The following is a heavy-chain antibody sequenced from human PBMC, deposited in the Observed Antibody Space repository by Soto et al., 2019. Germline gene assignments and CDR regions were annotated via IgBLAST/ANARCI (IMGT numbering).Heavy chain of an antibody. V-gene: IGHV1-2*02. CDR1: GYTFTGYY. CDR2: INPNSGGT. J-gene: IGHJ4*02. D-gene: IGHD3-10*01. Sequence: QVQLVQSGAEVKKPGASVKVSCKASGYTFTGYYMHWVRQAPGQGLEWMGWINPNSGGTNYAQKCQGRVTMTRDTSISTAYMELSRLRSDDTAVYYCARLWFGEVGDYGGQGTLVTVSS. CDR3: ARLWFGEVGDY.